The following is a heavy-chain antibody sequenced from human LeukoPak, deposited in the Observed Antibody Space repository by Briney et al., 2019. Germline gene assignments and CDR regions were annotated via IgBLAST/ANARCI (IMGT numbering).Heavy chain of an antibody. CDR3: ARGLDYGSGIPGYDAFDI. D-gene: IGHD3-10*01. V-gene: IGHV1-8*01. Sequence: ASVKVSCKASGYTFTSYNINWVRQATGQGLEWMGWMNPNSGNTGYAQKFQGRVTMTRNTSISTAYMELSSLRSEDTAVHYCARGLDYGSGIPGYDAFDIWGQGTMVTVSS. J-gene: IGHJ3*02. CDR1: GYTFTSYN. CDR2: MNPNSGNT.